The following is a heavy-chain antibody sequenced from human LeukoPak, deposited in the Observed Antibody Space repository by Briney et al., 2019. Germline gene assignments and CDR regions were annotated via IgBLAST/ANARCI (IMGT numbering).Heavy chain of an antibody. CDR2: IWYDGSNK. V-gene: IGHV3-33*06. D-gene: IGHD6-13*01. CDR3: AKESAAAIEGYFDY. Sequence: PGGSLRLSCAASGFTFSSYGMHWVRQAPGKGLEWVAVIWYDGSNKIYADSVKGRFTISRDNSKNTLYLQMNSLRAEDTAVYYCAKESAAAIEGYFDYWGQGTLVTVSS. J-gene: IGHJ4*02. CDR1: GFTFSSYG.